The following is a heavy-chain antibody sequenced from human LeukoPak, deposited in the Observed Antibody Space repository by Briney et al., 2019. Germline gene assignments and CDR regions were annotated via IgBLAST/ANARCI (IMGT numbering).Heavy chain of an antibody. D-gene: IGHD3-10*01. CDR3: ARDDSGIDASDI. CDR1: GGSISSYY. Sequence: SETLSLTCTVSGGSISSYYWSWIRQPPGKGLEWIGYIYYSGSTNYNPSLKSRVTISVDTSKNQFSLKLSSVTTADTAVYYCARDDSGIDASDIWGQGTMVTVSS. CDR2: IYYSGST. V-gene: IGHV4-59*01. J-gene: IGHJ3*02.